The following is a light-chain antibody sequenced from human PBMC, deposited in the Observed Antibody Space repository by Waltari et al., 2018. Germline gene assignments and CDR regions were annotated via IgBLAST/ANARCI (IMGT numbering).Light chain of an antibody. CDR3: QHYDGVPPWT. CDR1: QSVSSSY. CDR2: GAS. Sequence: EIVFTQSPGTLSFSPGERATLSCRASQSVSSSYLAWYQQKPGQAPRLLIYGASSRDTGIPDRFSGSGSGTDFTLTISRLEPEDFATYYCQHYDGVPPWTFGQGTRVDFK. V-gene: IGKV3-20*01. J-gene: IGKJ1*01.